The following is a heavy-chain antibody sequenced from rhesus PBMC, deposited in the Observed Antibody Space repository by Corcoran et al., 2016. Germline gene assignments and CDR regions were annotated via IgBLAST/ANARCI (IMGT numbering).Heavy chain of an antibody. Sequence: QVQLVQSGAEIKQPGASVKLSCRASGYTFTSYYIHWVRQTPGKGLEWMGLISPYKSNKGNAPGFQGKVALTSDPSTGTGYMELSSLKSEDTAVYYCATETSSSEYLEFWGQGALVTVSS. J-gene: IGHJ1*01. CDR3: ATETSSSEYLEF. CDR2: ISPYKSNK. V-gene: IGHV1-180*01. CDR1: GYTFTSYY.